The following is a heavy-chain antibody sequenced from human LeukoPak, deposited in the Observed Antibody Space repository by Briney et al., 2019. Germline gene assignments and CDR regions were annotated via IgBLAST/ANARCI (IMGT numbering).Heavy chain of an antibody. Sequence: GGSLRLSCVASGFTITGYAMYWVRQSPGKGLDFVASISHDETERYRESVKGRFTISRDTSKNTLYLQMDSLRVEDTAMYYCAKDFWIDGSTDDHWGQGTLVTVSS. V-gene: IGHV3-30*18. D-gene: IGHD3-10*01. CDR1: GFTITGYA. CDR3: AKDFWIDGSTDDH. CDR2: ISHDETER. J-gene: IGHJ4*02.